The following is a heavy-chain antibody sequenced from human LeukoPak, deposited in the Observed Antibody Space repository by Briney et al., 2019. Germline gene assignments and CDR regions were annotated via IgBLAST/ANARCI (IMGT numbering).Heavy chain of an antibody. CDR3: ARGTYTVTTLAGY. D-gene: IGHD4-17*01. Sequence: GRSLRLSCAASGFAFSSYAMHWVRQAPGKGLEWVAVISYDGSNKYYADSVKGRFTISRDNSKNTLYLQMNSLRAEDTAVYYCARGTYTVTTLAGYWGQGTLVTVSS. J-gene: IGHJ4*02. CDR2: ISYDGSNK. CDR1: GFAFSSYA. V-gene: IGHV3-30*04.